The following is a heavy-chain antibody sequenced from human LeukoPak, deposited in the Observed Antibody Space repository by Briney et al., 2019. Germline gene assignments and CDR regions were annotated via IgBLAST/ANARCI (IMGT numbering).Heavy chain of an antibody. J-gene: IGHJ5*02. D-gene: IGHD2-2*01. V-gene: IGHV1-2*02. Sequence: ASVKVSCKASGYTFTGYYMHWVRQAPGQGLEWMGWINPNSGGTNYAQKFQSRVTMTRDTSISTAYMELSRLRSDDTAVYYCARGIVPAAISPGVWFDPWGQGTLVTVSS. CDR2: INPNSGGT. CDR1: GYTFTGYY. CDR3: ARGIVPAAISPGVWFDP.